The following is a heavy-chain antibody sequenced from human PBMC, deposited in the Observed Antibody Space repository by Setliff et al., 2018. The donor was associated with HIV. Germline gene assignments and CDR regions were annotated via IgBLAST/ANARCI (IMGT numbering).Heavy chain of an antibody. J-gene: IGHJ4*02. CDR1: GESLSPYF. CDR3: ARGLGMVEATTPFDY. D-gene: IGHD1-26*01. Sequence: TLSLTCAVYGESLSPYFWSWIRQTPGKGLEWIGEINHSGSSYYNPSLKSRVTLSVDTSKNQFSLNLTSMTAADTAVYYCARGLGMVEATTPFDYWGQGTLVTV. V-gene: IGHV4-34*01. CDR2: INHSGSS.